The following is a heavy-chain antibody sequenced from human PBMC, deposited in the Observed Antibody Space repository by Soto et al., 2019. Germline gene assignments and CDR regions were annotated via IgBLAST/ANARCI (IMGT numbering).Heavy chain of an antibody. Sequence: SGPTLVNPTQTLTLTCTFSGFSLSTSGVGVGWIRQPPGKALEWLALIYWNDDKRYSPSLKSRLTITKDTSKNQVVLTKTNMDPVDTATYYCAHSHLFWSGSPYAGRNGMDVGGQGTTVPVSS. V-gene: IGHV2-5*01. CDR2: IYWNDDK. CDR1: GFSLSTSGVG. J-gene: IGHJ6*02. CDR3: AHSHLFWSGSPYAGRNGMDV. D-gene: IGHD3-3*01.